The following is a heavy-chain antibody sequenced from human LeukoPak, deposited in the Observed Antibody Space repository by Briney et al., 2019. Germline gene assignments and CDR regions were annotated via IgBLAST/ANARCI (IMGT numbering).Heavy chain of an antibody. Sequence: ASVKVSCKASGYTFTGYYMHWVRQAPGQGLEWMGWINPDSGGTNYAQKFQGRVTMTRDTSTSTAYMELSRLRSDDTAVYYCARRETYYDSSGYIFDYWGQGTLVTVSS. D-gene: IGHD3-22*01. J-gene: IGHJ4*02. CDR2: INPDSGGT. CDR1: GYTFTGYY. CDR3: ARRETYYDSSGYIFDY. V-gene: IGHV1-2*02.